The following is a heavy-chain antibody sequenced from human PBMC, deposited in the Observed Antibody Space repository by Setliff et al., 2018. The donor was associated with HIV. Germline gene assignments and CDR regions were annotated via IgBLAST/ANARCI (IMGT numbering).Heavy chain of an antibody. CDR1: GYTFTSYA. D-gene: IGHD6-13*01. Sequence: ASVKVSCKASGYTFTSYAMHWVRQAPGQRLEWMGWINAGNGNTKYSQKFQGRVTITRDTSTSTVYMEMSSLRSEDTAIYYCAKEYHPAATGTRVANYLDYWGQGTLVTVSS. CDR2: INAGNGNT. V-gene: IGHV1-3*01. J-gene: IGHJ4*02. CDR3: AKEYHPAATGTRVANYLDY.